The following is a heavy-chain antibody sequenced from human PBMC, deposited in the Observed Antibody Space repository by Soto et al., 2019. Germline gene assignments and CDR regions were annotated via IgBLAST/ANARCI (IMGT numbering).Heavy chain of an antibody. J-gene: IGHJ4*02. Sequence: PWGSLRVSCAASGFTFSSYAMSWVRQAPGKGLEWVSAISGSGGSTYYADSVKGRFTISRDNSKNTLYLQMNSLRAEDTAVYYCAKDRAYDSSGYFYWGQGTLVTVSS. CDR3: AKDRAYDSSGYFY. V-gene: IGHV3-23*01. CDR1: GFTFSSYA. CDR2: ISGSGGST. D-gene: IGHD3-22*01.